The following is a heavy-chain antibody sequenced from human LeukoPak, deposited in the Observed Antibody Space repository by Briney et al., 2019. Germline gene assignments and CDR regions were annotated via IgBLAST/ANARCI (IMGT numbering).Heavy chain of an antibody. V-gene: IGHV3-23*01. CDR3: AKAPMVRGVGNFDY. Sequence: GGSLRLSCAASGFTFSSYSMSWVRQAPGKGLEWVSAISGGGGSTYYADSVKGRFTISRDNSKNTLYLQMNSLRAEDTAVYYCAKAPMVRGVGNFDYWGQGTLVTVSS. CDR1: GFTFSSYS. D-gene: IGHD3-10*01. J-gene: IGHJ4*02. CDR2: ISGGGGST.